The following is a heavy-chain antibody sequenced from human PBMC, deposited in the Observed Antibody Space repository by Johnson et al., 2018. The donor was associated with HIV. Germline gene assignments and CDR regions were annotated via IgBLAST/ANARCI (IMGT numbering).Heavy chain of an antibody. CDR1: GFTFSSSA. D-gene: IGHD3-22*01. J-gene: IGHJ3*01. CDR2: FSSNGDST. V-gene: IGHV3-64*04. Sequence: QVKLVESGGGVVQPGGSLRLSCAASGFTFSSSAMHWVRQAPGKGLEYVSAFSSNGDSTYYADSVKGRFPISRDNSRSTVYLHMINLRADDTALYYCAREISRYYYDYAAFDLWGQGTTVTVSS. CDR3: AREISRYYYDYAAFDL.